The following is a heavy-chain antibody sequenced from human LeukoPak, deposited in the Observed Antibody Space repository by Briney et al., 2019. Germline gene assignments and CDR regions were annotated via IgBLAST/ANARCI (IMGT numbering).Heavy chain of an antibody. CDR1: GFTFSGSA. CDR3: AELGITMIGGV. Sequence: GGSLRLSCAASGFTFSGSAMSWVRQAPGKGLEWVSSISGSGSGGSTYYADSVKGRFTISRDNAKNPLYLQMNSLRAEDTAVYYCAELGITMIGGVWGKGTTVTISS. CDR2: ISGSGSGGST. J-gene: IGHJ6*04. D-gene: IGHD3-10*02. V-gene: IGHV3-23*01.